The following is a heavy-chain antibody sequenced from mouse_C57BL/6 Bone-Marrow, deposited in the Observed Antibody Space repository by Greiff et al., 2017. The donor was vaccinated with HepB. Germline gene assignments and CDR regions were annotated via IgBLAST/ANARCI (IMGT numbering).Heavy chain of an antibody. J-gene: IGHJ3*01. Sequence: VQLQQSGAELVRPGASVKLSCTASGFNIKDDYMHWVKQRPEQGLEWIGWIDPENGDTEYASKFQGKATITADTSSNTAYLQLSSLTSEDTAVYYCTPIYDGYYEFAYWGRGTLVTVSA. D-gene: IGHD2-3*01. CDR1: GFNIKDDY. CDR3: TPIYDGYYEFAY. V-gene: IGHV14-4*01. CDR2: IDPENGDT.